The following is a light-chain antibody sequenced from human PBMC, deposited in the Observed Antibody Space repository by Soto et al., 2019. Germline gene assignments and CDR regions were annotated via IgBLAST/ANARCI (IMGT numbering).Light chain of an antibody. CDR3: QSYGSSGVV. V-gene: IGLV1-40*01. CDR1: MSNIGAGYD. CDR2: ANN. J-gene: IGLJ2*01. Sequence: QSVLTQPPSVSGAPGQRVTISCTGSMSNIGAGYDVPWYQQLPGTAPKLLISANNNRPSGVPDRFSGSKSGTSASLAITGLQADDEADYYCQSYGSSGVVFGGGTKLTVL.